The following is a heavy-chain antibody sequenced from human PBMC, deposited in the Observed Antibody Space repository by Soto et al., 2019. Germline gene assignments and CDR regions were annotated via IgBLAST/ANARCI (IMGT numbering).Heavy chain of an antibody. D-gene: IGHD1-1*01. Sequence: SETLSLTCCVSGGAIRSSHTSTYWTWIRQPPGKGLEWIAYIYHNGNTAYNHSLKSRATMSVDTSKNQFSLRLTSLTAADTALYFCARDGIHPPMDSWFGPWGQGTQVTVSS. CDR3: ARDGIHPPMDSWFGP. V-gene: IGHV4-61*01. J-gene: IGHJ5*02. CDR1: GGAIRSSHTSTY. CDR2: IYHNGNT.